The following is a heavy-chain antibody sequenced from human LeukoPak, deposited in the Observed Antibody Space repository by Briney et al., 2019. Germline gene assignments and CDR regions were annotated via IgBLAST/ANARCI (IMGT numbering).Heavy chain of an antibody. V-gene: IGHV1-2*06. CDR2: INPNSGGT. Sequence: ASVKVSCKASGYTFTGYYMHWVRQAPGQGLEWMGRINPNSGGTNYAQKFQGRVTMTRDTSISTAYMELSRLRSDDTAVYCCARDQRSYYYDSSAGGNYFDYWGQGTLVTVSS. CDR3: ARDQRSYYYDSSAGGNYFDY. J-gene: IGHJ4*02. D-gene: IGHD3-22*01. CDR1: GYTFTGYY.